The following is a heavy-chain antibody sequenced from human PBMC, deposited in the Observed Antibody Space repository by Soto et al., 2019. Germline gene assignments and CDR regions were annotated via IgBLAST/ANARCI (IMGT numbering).Heavy chain of an antibody. Sequence: QVHLVQSGAEVMKPGSSVKVSCKASGGTSSTYTISWVRQAPGQGLEWMGRIIAVLGITNYAQSFQGRVTITADKSTSTAYMELSSLRSEDTAVYYCAREEGTVTYDYWGQGTLVTVSS. V-gene: IGHV1-69*08. J-gene: IGHJ4*02. D-gene: IGHD4-17*01. CDR2: IIAVLGIT. CDR1: GGTSSTYT. CDR3: AREEGTVTYDY.